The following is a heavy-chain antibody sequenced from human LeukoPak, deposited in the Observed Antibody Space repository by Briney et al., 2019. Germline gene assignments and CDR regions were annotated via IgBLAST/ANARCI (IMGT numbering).Heavy chain of an antibody. CDR1: GFTFSSYE. D-gene: IGHD2-15*01. J-gene: IGHJ4*02. Sequence: PGGSLRLSCAASGFTFSSYEMNWVRLAPGKGLEWVSYISSSGSTIYCADSVKGRFTISRDNAKNSLYLQMNSLRAEDTAVYYCAREIRYCSGSKCYLFDYWGQGTLVTVSS. V-gene: IGHV3-48*03. CDR3: AREIRYCSGSKCYLFDY. CDR2: ISSSGSTI.